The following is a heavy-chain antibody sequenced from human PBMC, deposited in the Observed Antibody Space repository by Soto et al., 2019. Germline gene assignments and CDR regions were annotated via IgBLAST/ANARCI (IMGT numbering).Heavy chain of an antibody. CDR3: AKDTDSSGYYEFDY. Sequence: EVQLVESGGGLVQPGRSLRLSCAASGFTFDDYAMHWVRQAPGKGLEWVSGISWNSGSIGYADSVKGRFTISRDNAKNSLYLQMNSLRAEDTALYYCAKDTDSSGYYEFDYWGQGTLVTVSS. D-gene: IGHD3-22*01. J-gene: IGHJ4*02. CDR2: ISWNSGSI. CDR1: GFTFDDYA. V-gene: IGHV3-9*01.